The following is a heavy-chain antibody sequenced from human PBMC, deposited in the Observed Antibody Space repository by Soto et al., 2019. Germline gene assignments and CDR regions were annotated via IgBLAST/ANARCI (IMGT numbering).Heavy chain of an antibody. J-gene: IGHJ3*02. Sequence: GGSLRLSCAASGFTFSSFALNWVRQAPGKGLEWVSTISGSGGSTHYADSVKGRFTVSRDSSKNTLYLQMHSLRAEDTAIYYCAKDRQWLVQGTFDIWGQGIMVTV. CDR1: GFTFSSFA. CDR2: ISGSGGST. V-gene: IGHV3-23*01. D-gene: IGHD6-19*01. CDR3: AKDRQWLVQGTFDI.